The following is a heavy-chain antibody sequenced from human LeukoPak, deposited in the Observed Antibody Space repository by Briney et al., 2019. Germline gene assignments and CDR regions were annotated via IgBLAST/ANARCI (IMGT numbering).Heavy chain of an antibody. CDR1: GFNFGDYS. CDR2: IRREGYGGTT. V-gene: IGHV3-49*03. CDR3: TRDHDFWRGPLDV. J-gene: IGHJ6*04. D-gene: IGHD3-3*01. Sequence: GGSLRLSCTASGFNFGDYSLSWFRQAPGVGLEWVAFIRREGYGGTTEYGASVKGRFTISRDDSKSIAYLQMNSLKTEDTGVYYCTRDHDFWRGPLDVWGKGTTVTVSS.